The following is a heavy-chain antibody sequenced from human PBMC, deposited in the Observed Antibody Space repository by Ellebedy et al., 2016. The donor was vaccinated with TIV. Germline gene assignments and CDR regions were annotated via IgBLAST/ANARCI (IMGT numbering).Heavy chain of an antibody. CDR1: GFTFSVYI. Sequence: GESLKISXAASGFTFSVYIMNWVRQAPGKGLEWVSHISSSGDTIYYADSVKGRFTISRDNAKNSLYLQMNSLRAEDTAVYYCARMASKTAINSYWGQGTLVTVSS. J-gene: IGHJ4*02. D-gene: IGHD5-24*01. CDR3: ARMASKTAINSY. CDR2: ISSSGDTI. V-gene: IGHV3-48*04.